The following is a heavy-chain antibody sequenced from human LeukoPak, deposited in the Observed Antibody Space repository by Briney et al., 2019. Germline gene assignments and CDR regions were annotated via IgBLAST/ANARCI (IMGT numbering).Heavy chain of an antibody. Sequence: ASVKVSCKASGYTFTGYYMHWVRQAPGQGLEWMGWINPNSGGTNYAQKFQGRVTMTRDTSISTAYMELSRLRSDDTAVYYCAKSSSWYGGYYYYMDVWGKGTTVTVSS. V-gene: IGHV1-2*02. J-gene: IGHJ6*03. D-gene: IGHD6-13*01. CDR2: INPNSGGT. CDR1: GYTFTGYY. CDR3: AKSSSWYGGYYYYMDV.